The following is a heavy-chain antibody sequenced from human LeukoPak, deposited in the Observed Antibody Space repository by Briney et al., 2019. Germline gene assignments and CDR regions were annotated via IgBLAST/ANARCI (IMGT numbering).Heavy chain of an antibody. CDR3: ARDPPNDY. CDR2: IKQDGSEK. J-gene: IGHJ4*02. CDR1: GFTFSSYA. Sequence: SGGSLRLSCAASGFTFSSYAMSWVRQAPGKGLEWVANIKQDGSEKYYVDSVKGRFTISRDNAKNSLYLQMNSLRAEDTAVYYCARDPPNDYWGQGTLVTVSS. V-gene: IGHV3-7*01.